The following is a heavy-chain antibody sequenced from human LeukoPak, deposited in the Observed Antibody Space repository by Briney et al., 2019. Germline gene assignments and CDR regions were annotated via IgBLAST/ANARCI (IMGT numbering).Heavy chain of an antibody. J-gene: IGHJ4*02. V-gene: IGHV3-7*03. D-gene: IGHD4-17*01. CDR2: INDGGSGK. CDR1: GFAFSNYW. CDR3: ARAVTSTGGY. Sequence: GGSLRLSCAASGFAFSNYWMTWVRQAPGQGLEWVASINDGGSGKYYVDSVKGRFTISRDNAQKSLYLEMHSLRAEDTAVYFCARAVTSTGGYWGQGTLVTVSS.